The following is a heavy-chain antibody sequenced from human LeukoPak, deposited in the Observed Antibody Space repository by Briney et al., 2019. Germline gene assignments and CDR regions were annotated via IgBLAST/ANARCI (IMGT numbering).Heavy chain of an antibody. CDR3: ATDFMSSSSWNPGYFRH. J-gene: IGHJ1*01. CDR1: GYTLTELS. D-gene: IGHD6-13*01. CDR2: FDPEDGET. V-gene: IGHV1-24*01. Sequence: GASVKVSCKVSGYTLTELSMHWVRQAPGKGLEWMGGFDPEDGETIYAQKFQGRVTMTEDTSTDTAYMELSSLRSEDTAVYYCATDFMSSSSWNPGYFRHWGQGTLVTVSS.